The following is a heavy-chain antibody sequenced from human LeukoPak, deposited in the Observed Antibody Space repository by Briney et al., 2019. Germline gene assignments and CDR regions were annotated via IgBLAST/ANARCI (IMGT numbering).Heavy chain of an antibody. D-gene: IGHD2-2*01. Sequence: GGSLRLSCAASGFTFSTYAMHWVRQAPGKGLEWVSYISSSSSTIYYADSVKGRFTISRDNAKNSLYLQMNSLRAEDTAVYYCARVFNLVRGSPYYGMDVWGQGTTVTVSS. CDR1: GFTFSTYA. CDR3: ARVFNLVRGSPYYGMDV. CDR2: ISSSSSTI. J-gene: IGHJ6*02. V-gene: IGHV3-48*01.